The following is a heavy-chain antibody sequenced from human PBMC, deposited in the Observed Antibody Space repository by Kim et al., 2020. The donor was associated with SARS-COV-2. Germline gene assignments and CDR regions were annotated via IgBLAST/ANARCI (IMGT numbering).Heavy chain of an antibody. CDR1: GFTFSSYA. CDR3: AVQGDVHSSSWYYNYFDY. D-gene: IGHD6-13*01. CDR2: ISGSGGST. Sequence: GGSLRLSCAASGFTFSSYAMSWVRQAPGKGLEWVSAISGSGGSTYYADSVKGRFTISRDNSKNTLYLQMNSLRAEDTAVYYCAVQGDVHSSSWYYNYFDYWGQGTLVTVSS. V-gene: IGHV3-23*01. J-gene: IGHJ4*02.